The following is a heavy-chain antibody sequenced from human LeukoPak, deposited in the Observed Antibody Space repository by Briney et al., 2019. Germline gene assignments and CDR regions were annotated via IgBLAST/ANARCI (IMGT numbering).Heavy chain of an antibody. D-gene: IGHD6-6*01. CDR1: GYTFTSYG. Sequence: ASVKVSCKASGYTFTSYGISWVRQAPGQGLEWMGWISAYNGNTNYAQKPQGRVTMTTDTSTSTAYIELSSLRSEDPAVYYCARVSQLVEDYWGQGTLVTVSS. V-gene: IGHV1-18*01. J-gene: IGHJ4*02. CDR2: ISAYNGNT. CDR3: ARVSQLVEDY.